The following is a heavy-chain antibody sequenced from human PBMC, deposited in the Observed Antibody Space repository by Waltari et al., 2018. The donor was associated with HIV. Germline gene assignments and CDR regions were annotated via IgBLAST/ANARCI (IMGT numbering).Heavy chain of an antibody. J-gene: IGHJ2*01. D-gene: IGHD3-9*01. CDR2: VYISGSD. CDR1: GGSITSGRYY. Sequence: QVQLQESGPGLVKPSQTLSLTCTVSGGSITSGRYYWIWIRQPAGKGLEWIGRVYISGSDNYNPSLRSRVTMSLDTSKNQFSLKLSSVTAADTAVYYCARGLDILTGYYHWFSDLWGRGTLVTVSS. V-gene: IGHV4-61*02. CDR3: ARGLDILTGYYHWFSDL.